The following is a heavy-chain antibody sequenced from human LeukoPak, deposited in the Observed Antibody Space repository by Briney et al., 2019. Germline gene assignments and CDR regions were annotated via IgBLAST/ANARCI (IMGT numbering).Heavy chain of an antibody. CDR3: ARVTMITPWLAEYYFDY. CDR2: IDAGNGNT. CDR1: GYTFTSYA. Sequence: ASVKVSCKASGYTFTSYAMHWVRQAPGQRLEWMGWIDAGNGNTKYSQKFQGRVTITRDTSASTAYMELSSLRSEDTAVYYCARVTMITPWLAEYYFDYWGQGTLVTVSS. J-gene: IGHJ4*02. V-gene: IGHV1-3*01. D-gene: IGHD3-16*01.